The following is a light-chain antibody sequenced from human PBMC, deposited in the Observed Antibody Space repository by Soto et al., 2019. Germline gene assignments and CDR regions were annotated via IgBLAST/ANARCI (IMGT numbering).Light chain of an antibody. Sequence: EMWLSQCPASLSLYPGERATLSCRASQSVSSYLAWYQQKPGQAPSLLIYDASNRATGIPARFSGSGSGTDFTLTISSLVPEDFAVYYCQQRRNWPPLLTCGGGTKVDIK. J-gene: IGKJ4*01. CDR2: DAS. CDR3: QQRRNWPPLLT. V-gene: IGKV3-11*01. CDR1: QSVSSY.